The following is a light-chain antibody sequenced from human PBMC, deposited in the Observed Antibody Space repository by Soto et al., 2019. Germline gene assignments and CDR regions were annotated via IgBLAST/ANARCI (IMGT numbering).Light chain of an antibody. CDR3: QQSYSTPPT. CDR2: TSS. CDR1: QSIGRN. J-gene: IGKJ1*01. V-gene: IGKV1-39*01. Sequence: DIQMTQSPASLSASVGDRVTVTCRASQSIGRNLNWYQQKPGKAPKLLIYTSSNLQSGVPSRFSGSGSGTDFILTIRSLQAEDFASYYCQQSYSTPPTFGHGTMVEVK.